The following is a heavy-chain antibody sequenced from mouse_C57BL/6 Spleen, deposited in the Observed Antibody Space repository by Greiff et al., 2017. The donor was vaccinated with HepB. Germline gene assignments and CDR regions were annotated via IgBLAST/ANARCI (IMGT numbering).Heavy chain of an antibody. J-gene: IGHJ4*01. CDR2: IDPSDSYT. D-gene: IGHD3-2*02. CDR1: GYTFTSYW. V-gene: IGHV1-50*01. Sequence: QVQLQQPGAELVKPGASVKLSCKASGYTFTSYWMQWVKQRPGQGLEWIGEIDPSDSYTNYNQKFKGKATLTVDTSSSTAYMQLSSLTSEDSAVYYCARRAQVTRAMDYWGQGTSVTVSS. CDR3: ARRAQVTRAMDY.